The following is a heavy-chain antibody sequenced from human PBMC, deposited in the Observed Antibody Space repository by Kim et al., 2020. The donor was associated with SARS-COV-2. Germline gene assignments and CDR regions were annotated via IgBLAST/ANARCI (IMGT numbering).Heavy chain of an antibody. V-gene: IGHV3-30*18. J-gene: IGHJ4*02. Sequence: GGSLRLSCAASGFTFSDHGMHWVRQAPGKGLEWVALISYDGSHIYYADSVKGRFTISRDDSKNTLYLQMDSLRTEDTAVYYCAKDRSSSWSFDYWGQGTLVTVSS. D-gene: IGHD6-13*01. CDR3: AKDRSSSWSFDY. CDR2: ISYDGSHI. CDR1: GFTFSDHG.